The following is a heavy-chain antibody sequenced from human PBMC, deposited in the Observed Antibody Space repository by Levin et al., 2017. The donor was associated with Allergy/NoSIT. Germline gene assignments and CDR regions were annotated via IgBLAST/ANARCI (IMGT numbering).Heavy chain of an antibody. CDR3: ARDQRARVMATVTTGWLDS. Sequence: GGSLRLSCAASGFTFSSQAMHWVRQAPGKGLEWVAVISYDGSRSYYAESVQGRFTISRDNSKSTLYLQMNSLRAEDTAVYYCARDQRARVMATVTTGWLDSWGQGTLVTVSS. V-gene: IGHV3-30-3*01. CDR2: ISYDGSRS. CDR1: GFTFSSQA. J-gene: IGHJ5*01. D-gene: IGHD4-11*01.